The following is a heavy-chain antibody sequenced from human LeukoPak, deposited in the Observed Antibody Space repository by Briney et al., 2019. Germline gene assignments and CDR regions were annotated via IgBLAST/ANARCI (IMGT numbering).Heavy chain of an antibody. Sequence: ASVKVSCKASGYTFTSYGISWVRQAPGQGLEWMGWISAYNGNTNYAQKFQGRVTMTTDTSTSTAYMELRSLRSDDTAVYYCARGSSSWYLDRFDYWGQGTLVTVSS. CDR1: GYTFTSYG. J-gene: IGHJ4*02. D-gene: IGHD6-13*01. V-gene: IGHV1-18*01. CDR2: ISAYNGNT. CDR3: ARGSSSWYLDRFDY.